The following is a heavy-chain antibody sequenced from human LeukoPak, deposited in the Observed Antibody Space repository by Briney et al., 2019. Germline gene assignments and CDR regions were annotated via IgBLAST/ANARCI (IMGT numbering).Heavy chain of an antibody. CDR1: RGSISSYY. J-gene: IGHJ4*02. CDR3: ARVRVAVEAPYYFDL. CDR2: IFYTGNT. V-gene: IGHV4-59*01. Sequence: SETLSLTCTVSRGSISSYYWTWVRQPPGKGLEWIGHIFYTGNTNYNPSLRSRVTISLDTSKKQFSLKLTSVTAADTALYYCARVRVAVEAPYYFDLWGQGTLVTVSS. D-gene: IGHD2-15*01.